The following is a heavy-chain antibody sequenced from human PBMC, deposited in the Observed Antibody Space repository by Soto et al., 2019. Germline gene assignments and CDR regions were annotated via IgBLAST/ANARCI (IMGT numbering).Heavy chain of an antibody. Sequence: GGSLRLSCAASGFTFSDHYMDWVRQAPGKGLEWVGRTRNKANSYTTEYAASVKGRFTISRDDSKNSLYLQMNSLKTEDTAVYYCARELRFAGTTGTTGSAFDIWGQGTMVTVSS. CDR2: TRNKANSYTT. CDR1: GFTFSDHY. V-gene: IGHV3-72*01. CDR3: ARELRFAGTTGTTGSAFDI. J-gene: IGHJ3*02. D-gene: IGHD1-1*01.